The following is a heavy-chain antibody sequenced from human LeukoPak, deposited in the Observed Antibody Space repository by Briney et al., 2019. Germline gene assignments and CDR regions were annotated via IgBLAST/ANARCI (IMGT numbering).Heavy chain of an antibody. V-gene: IGHV3-23*01. CDR3: AKPLGYNWGSPFDY. D-gene: IGHD7-27*01. Sequence: PGGSLRLSCAASGFTFSSYAMSWDRQAPGKGLEWVSAISGSGGSTYYADSVKGRFTISRDNSKNTLYLQMNSLRAEDTAVYYCAKPLGYNWGSPFDYWGQGTLVTVSS. CDR1: GFTFSSYA. J-gene: IGHJ4*02. CDR2: ISGSGGST.